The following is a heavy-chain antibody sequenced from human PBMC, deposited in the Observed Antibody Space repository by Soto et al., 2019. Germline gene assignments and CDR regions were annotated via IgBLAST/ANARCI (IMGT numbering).Heavy chain of an antibody. CDR1: GFTFSSYA. Sequence: EVQLLESGGGLVQPGGSLRLSCAASGFTFSSYAMSWVRQAPGKGLEWVSAISGSGGSTYYADSVKGRFTISRDNSKNTLYLRMNSLRAEDTAVYYCAKYYDSSGYRHYYGMDVWGQGTTVTVSS. D-gene: IGHD3-22*01. CDR2: ISGSGGST. J-gene: IGHJ6*02. V-gene: IGHV3-23*01. CDR3: AKYYDSSGYRHYYGMDV.